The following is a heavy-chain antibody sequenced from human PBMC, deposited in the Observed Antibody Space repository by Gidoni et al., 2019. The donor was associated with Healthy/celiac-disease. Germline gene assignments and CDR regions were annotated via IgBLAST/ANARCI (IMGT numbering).Heavy chain of an antibody. CDR1: GFTVSPHY. CDR2: IYSGGST. CDR3: ARDLRVGANDY. J-gene: IGHJ4*02. V-gene: IGHV3-53*04. D-gene: IGHD1-26*01. Sequence: EVQLVESGGGLVQPGGSLRLSCAASGFTVSPHYMSWVRQAPGKGLEWVSVIYSGGSTYYADSVKGRFTISRHNSKNTLYLQMNSLRAEDTAVYYCARDLRVGANDYWGQGTLVTVSS.